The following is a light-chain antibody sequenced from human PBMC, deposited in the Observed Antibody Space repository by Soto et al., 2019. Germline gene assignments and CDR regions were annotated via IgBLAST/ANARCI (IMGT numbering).Light chain of an antibody. CDR2: DAS. CDR1: QSASSY. J-gene: IGKJ1*01. CDR3: QQRSNWPRSWT. V-gene: IGKV3-11*01. Sequence: EIVLTQSPATLSLSPGERATLSCRASQSASSYLAWYQQKPGQAPRLLIHDASNRATGIPARFSGSGSGTDFTLTISSLEPEDFAIYYCQQRSNWPRSWTFGQGTKV.